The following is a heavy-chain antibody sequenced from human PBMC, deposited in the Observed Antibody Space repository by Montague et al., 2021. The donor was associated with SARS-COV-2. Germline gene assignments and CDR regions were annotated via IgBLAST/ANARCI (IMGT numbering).Heavy chain of an antibody. J-gene: IGHJ4*02. Sequence: SLRLSCAASGFTFDDYGMNWVRQAPGKGLEWVSGISCNGGGTDYADSVKGRFTISRDNSKNALYLQMNSLRAEDTAVYYCARDPLYCGLGYGMDYWGQGTLVTVSS. D-gene: IGHD3-10*01. CDR2: ISCNGGGT. CDR1: GFTFDDYG. CDR3: ARDPLYCGLGYGMDY. V-gene: IGHV3-20*04.